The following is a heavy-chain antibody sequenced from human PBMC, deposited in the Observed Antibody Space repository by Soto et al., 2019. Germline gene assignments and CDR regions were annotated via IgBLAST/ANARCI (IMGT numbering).Heavy chain of an antibody. V-gene: IGHV3-30-3*01. J-gene: IGHJ4*02. CDR2: ISYDGSNK. Sequence: QVQLVESGGGVVQPGRSLRLSCAASGFTFSSYAMHWVRQAPGKGLEWVAVISYDGSNKYYADSVKGRFTISRDNSKNTLYLQMNSLRAEDTAVYYCASAQTVDFDYWGQGTLVTVSS. CDR1: GFTFSSYA. D-gene: IGHD4-4*01. CDR3: ASAQTVDFDY.